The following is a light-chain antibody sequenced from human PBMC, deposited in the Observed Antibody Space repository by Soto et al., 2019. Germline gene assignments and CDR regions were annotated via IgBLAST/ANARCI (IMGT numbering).Light chain of an antibody. J-gene: IGKJ3*01. CDR3: QQYSNWPPFT. Sequence: EIVLTQSPATLSLSPGDRATLSCRASQNVSSNLAWYQQKPGQAPRLLIYGASTRATGIPARFSASGSGTQFTLTISSLQSQDSALYFCQQYSNWPPFTFGPGTKLDV. V-gene: IGKV3-15*01. CDR1: QNVSSN. CDR2: GAS.